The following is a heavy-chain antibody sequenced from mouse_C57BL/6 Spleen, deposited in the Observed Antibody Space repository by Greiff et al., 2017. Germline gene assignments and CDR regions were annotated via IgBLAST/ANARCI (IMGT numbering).Heavy chain of an antibody. CDR2: IYPGSGNT. Sequence: QVQLQQSGAELVRPGASVKLSCKASGYTFTDYYINWVKQRPGQGLEWIARIYPGSGNTYYNEKFKGKATLTAEKSSSTAYMQLSSLTSEDSAVYFCARCNYYGTPYYFGYWGQGTTLTVSS. V-gene: IGHV1-76*01. CDR1: GYTFTDYY. J-gene: IGHJ2*01. D-gene: IGHD1-1*01. CDR3: ARCNYYGTPYYFGY.